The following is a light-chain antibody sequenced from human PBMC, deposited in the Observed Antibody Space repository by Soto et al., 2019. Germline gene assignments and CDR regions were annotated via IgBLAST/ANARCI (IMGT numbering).Light chain of an antibody. V-gene: IGKV1-5*03. CDR2: KAS. J-gene: IGKJ1*01. CDR3: QQYNTYST. Sequence: QMTQSPSTLSASVGDTVTITCRASQSISTWLAWYQQKPGKAPKLLIYKASTLESGVPSRFSGSGSGTEFTLTISSLQPDEFATYYCQQYNTYSTFGQGTKVEIK. CDR1: QSISTW.